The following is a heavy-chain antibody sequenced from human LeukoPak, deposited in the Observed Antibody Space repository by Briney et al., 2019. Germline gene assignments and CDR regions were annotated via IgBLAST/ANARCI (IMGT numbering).Heavy chain of an antibody. D-gene: IGHD3-10*01. CDR3: ARGLQYYYGSGSYPYYFDY. Sequence: PGGSLRLSCAASGFTFSSYGMHWVRQAPGKGLEWVAFIRYDGSNKYYADSVKGRFTISRDNSKNTLYLQMNSLRAEDTAVYYCARGLQYYYGSGSYPYYFDYWGQGTLVTVSS. CDR1: GFTFSSYG. J-gene: IGHJ4*02. CDR2: IRYDGSNK. V-gene: IGHV3-30*02.